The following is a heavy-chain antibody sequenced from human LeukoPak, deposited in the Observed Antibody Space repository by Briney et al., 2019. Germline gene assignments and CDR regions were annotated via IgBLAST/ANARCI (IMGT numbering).Heavy chain of an antibody. CDR3: ARGEVGYCSRTICYGFDY. V-gene: IGHV3-72*01. D-gene: IGHD2-2*01. CDR1: GFTFSDHY. CDR2: ARNKANSHTT. Sequence: PGGSLRLSCAASGFTFSDHYMDWVRQTPGKGLEWVGRARNKANSHTTEYAASVKGRFTISRDDSENSLYLQMNSLKTEDTAVYYCARGEVGYCSRTICYGFDYWGQGTLVTVSS. J-gene: IGHJ4*02.